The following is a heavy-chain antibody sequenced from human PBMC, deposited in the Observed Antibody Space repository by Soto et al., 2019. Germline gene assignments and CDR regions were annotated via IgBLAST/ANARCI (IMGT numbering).Heavy chain of an antibody. CDR3: AQQLIY. CDR2: IYDSGST. V-gene: IGHV4-59*08. D-gene: IGHD6-13*01. CDR1: GGSISSSY. J-gene: IGHJ1*01. Sequence: PSETLSLTCTVSGGSISSSYWSWIRQPPGKGLEWIGYIYDSGSTYYNSSLKSPVTMSVDTSKNQFSLKLSSVTAADTAVDYYAQQLIYWSQGTPVTVSS.